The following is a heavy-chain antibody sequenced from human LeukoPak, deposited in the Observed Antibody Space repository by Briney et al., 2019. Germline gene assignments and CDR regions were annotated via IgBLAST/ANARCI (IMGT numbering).Heavy chain of an antibody. CDR1: GFSLSTSGVG. V-gene: IGHV2-5*01. D-gene: IGHD3-3*01. J-gene: IGHJ4*02. CDR3: AHRENVVRFLEWSQPTIEYYFDY. Sequence: SGPTLVKPTQTLTLTCTFSGFSLSTSGVGVGWIRQPPGKALEWLALIYWNDDKRYSPSLKSRLTITKDTSKNQVVLTMTNMDPVDTATYYCAHRENVVRFLEWSQPTIEYYFDYWGQGTLVTVSS. CDR2: IYWNDDK.